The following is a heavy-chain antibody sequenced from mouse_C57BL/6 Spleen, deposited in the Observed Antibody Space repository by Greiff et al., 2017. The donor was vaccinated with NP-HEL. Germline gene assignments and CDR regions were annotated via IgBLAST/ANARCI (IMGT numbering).Heavy chain of an antibody. CDR2: ISYDGSN. D-gene: IGHD1-1*01. CDR1: GYSITSGYY. V-gene: IGHV3-6*01. CDR3: ARDLSTTVGPYAMDY. J-gene: IGHJ4*01. Sequence: EVKLEESGPGLVKPSQSLSLTCSVTGYSITSGYYWNWIRQFPGNKLEWMGYISYDGSNNYNPSLKNRISITRDTSKNQFFLKLNSVTTEDTATYYCARDLSTTVGPYAMDYWGQGTSVTVSS.